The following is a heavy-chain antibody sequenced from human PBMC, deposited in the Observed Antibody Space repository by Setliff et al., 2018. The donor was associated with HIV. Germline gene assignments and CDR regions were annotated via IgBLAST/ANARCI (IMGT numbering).Heavy chain of an antibody. J-gene: IGHJ6*03. V-gene: IGHV4-31*01. CDR3: ARGPPGYSSGWYYGSLGYMDV. CDR1: GDSIDRSNFF. Sequence: SETLSLTCTVSGDSIDRSNFFWTWIRQHPGKGLEWIGYIYYSGSATYNPSLKSQASISVDTSRNEFSLKLSSVTAADTAVYFCARGPPGYSSGWYYGSLGYMDVWGKGTTVTVSS. D-gene: IGHD6-19*01. CDR2: IYYSGSA.